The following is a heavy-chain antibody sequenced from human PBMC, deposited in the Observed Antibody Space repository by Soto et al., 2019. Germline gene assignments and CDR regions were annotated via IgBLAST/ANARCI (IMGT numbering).Heavy chain of an antibody. J-gene: IGHJ6*02. Sequence: QVQLVESGGGVVQPGRSLRLSCAVSGFPFSNYGMHWVRQAPGKGLEWVAVIWYDGINDYYADSVKGRFTISRDNSRNTLYLQLNSVRAEDTAVYYCARDRGYCSGGSCSSTGMDVWGQGTTVTVSS. D-gene: IGHD2-15*01. CDR1: GFPFSNYG. CDR3: ARDRGYCSGGSCSSTGMDV. V-gene: IGHV3-33*01. CDR2: IWYDGIND.